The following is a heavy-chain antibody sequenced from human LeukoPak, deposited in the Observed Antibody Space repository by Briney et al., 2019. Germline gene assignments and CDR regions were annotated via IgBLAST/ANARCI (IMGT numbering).Heavy chain of an antibody. CDR2: IIPILGIA. J-gene: IGHJ4*02. Sequence: SVKVSCKASGGTFSSYAISWVRQAPGQGLAWMGRIIPILGIANYAQKFQGRVTITADKSTSTAYMELSSLRSEDTAVYYCARDHLPYGGNYYYFDYWGQGTLVTVSS. CDR1: GGTFSSYA. D-gene: IGHD4-23*01. CDR3: ARDHLPYGGNYYYFDY. V-gene: IGHV1-69*04.